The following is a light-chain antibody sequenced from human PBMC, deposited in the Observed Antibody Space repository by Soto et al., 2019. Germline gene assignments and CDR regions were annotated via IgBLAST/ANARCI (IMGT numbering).Light chain of an antibody. Sequence: DIQMTQSPSSLSASVGDRVTITCRASQSISSYLNWYQQKPGKAPKLLIYAASSLQSGVPSRFSGRGSGTDFTLTISSLQPEDFATYYCQQSYRTPPWTFGQGTKVEIK. CDR1: QSISSY. CDR2: AAS. J-gene: IGKJ1*01. V-gene: IGKV1-39*01. CDR3: QQSYRTPPWT.